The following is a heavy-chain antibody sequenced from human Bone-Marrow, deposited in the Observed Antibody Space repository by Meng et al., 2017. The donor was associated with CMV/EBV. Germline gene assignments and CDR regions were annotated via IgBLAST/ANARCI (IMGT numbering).Heavy chain of an antibody. J-gene: IGHJ4*02. CDR3: ATARSGCSSDSCFLEN. CDR1: GVSISSGNW. V-gene: IGHV4-4*02. D-gene: IGHD3-3*01. CDR2: LFHGGTN. Sequence: GVSISSGNWWNWVRQSRGKVLEWIGMLFHGGTNNYKPSMRSRMSISLDRSKNQVSLILSSVTAADSAVYYCATARSGCSSDSCFLENWGQGTLVTVSS.